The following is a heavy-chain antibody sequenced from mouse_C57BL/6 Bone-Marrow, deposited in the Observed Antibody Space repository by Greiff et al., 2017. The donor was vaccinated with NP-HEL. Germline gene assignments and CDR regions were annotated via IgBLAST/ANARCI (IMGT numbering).Heavy chain of an antibody. CDR3: ARDGGGDYGPRFAY. Sequence: EVKLMESGGGLVQSGRSLRLSCATSGFTFSDFYMEWVRQAPGKGLEWIAASRNKANDYTTEYSASVKGRFIVSRDTSQSILYLQMNALRAEDTAIYYCARDGGGDYGPRFAYWAKGLWSLSLQ. CDR1: GFTFSDFY. J-gene: IGHJ3*01. V-gene: IGHV7-1*01. CDR2: SRNKANDYTT. D-gene: IGHD2-13*01.